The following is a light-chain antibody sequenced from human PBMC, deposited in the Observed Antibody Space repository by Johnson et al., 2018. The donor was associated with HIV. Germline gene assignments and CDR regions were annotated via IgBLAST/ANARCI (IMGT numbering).Light chain of an antibody. CDR2: ENN. CDR1: SSNIGNTY. CDR3: GIWHSRRSAGGV. J-gene: IGLJ1*01. Sequence: QSVLTQPPSVSAAPGQKVTISCSGSSSNIGNTYVSWYQHLPGTAPKLLIYENNKRPSGIPDRFSGSKSATSATLGITGLQPGDEAEYYCGIWHSRRSAGGVVGTATKVTVL. V-gene: IGLV1-51*02.